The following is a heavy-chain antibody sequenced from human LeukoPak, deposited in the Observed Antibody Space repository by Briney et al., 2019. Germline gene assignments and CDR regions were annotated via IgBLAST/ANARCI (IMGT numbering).Heavy chain of an antibody. CDR1: GFTLSHYY. V-gene: IGHV3-11*01. J-gene: IGHJ4*02. Sequence: SGGSLRLSCAASGFTLSHYYMTWIRQAPGKGLEWLSCISSSGDTIYYADSVKGRFTASRDNAENSLYLQMNSLRAEDTAMYYCARQGSEIDYWGQGTLVTVSS. CDR3: ARQGSEIDY. CDR2: ISSSGDTI.